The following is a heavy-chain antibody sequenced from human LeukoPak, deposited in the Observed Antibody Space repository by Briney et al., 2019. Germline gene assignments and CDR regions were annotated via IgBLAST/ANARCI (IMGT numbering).Heavy chain of an antibody. Sequence: ASVKVSCKASGYTFTGYYMHWVRQAPGQGLEWMGWINPNSGGTNYAQKFQGRVTMTRDTSISTAYMELSRLRSDDTAVYYCARDLGSGWYYLDPNYYYYYYMDVWGKGTTVTVSS. CDR1: GYTFTGYY. D-gene: IGHD6-19*01. CDR2: INPNSGGT. CDR3: ARDLGSGWYYLDPNYYYYYYMDV. J-gene: IGHJ6*03. V-gene: IGHV1-2*02.